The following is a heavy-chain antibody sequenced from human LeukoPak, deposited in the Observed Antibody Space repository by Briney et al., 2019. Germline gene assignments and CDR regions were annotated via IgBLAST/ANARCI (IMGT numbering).Heavy chain of an antibody. V-gene: IGHV3-48*03. CDR3: ARAVWELHRPHFDY. CDR2: ISSSGSTI. D-gene: IGHD1-26*01. CDR1: GFTFSSYE. Sequence: GGSLRLSCAASGFTFSSYEMNWVRQAPGKGLEWVSYISSSGSTIYYADSVKGRFTISRDNAKNSLYLQMNSLRAEDTAVYYCARAVWELHRPHFDYWGQGTLVTVSS. J-gene: IGHJ4*02.